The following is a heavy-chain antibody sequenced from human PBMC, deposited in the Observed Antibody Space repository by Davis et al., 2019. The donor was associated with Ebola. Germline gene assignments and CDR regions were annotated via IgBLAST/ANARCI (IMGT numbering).Heavy chain of an antibody. D-gene: IGHD2-15*01. J-gene: IGHJ3*02. CDR3: AKDPVHVLSAFDI. V-gene: IGHV3-23*01. CDR2: IRSSGGST. CDR1: GFTFGDYA. Sequence: GESLKISCAASGFTFGDYAMSWVRQAPGKGLEWVSTIRSSGGSTLSADSVRGRFTISRDNSKDTLYLQMSSLRAEDTAVYYCAKDPVHVLSAFDIWGQGTIVTVSS.